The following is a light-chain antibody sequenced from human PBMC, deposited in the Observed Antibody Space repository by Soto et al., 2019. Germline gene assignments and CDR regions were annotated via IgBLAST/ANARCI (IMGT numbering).Light chain of an antibody. J-gene: IGKJ1*01. Sequence: IQMTQSPSTLSGSVGDRVTITCRASQTISSWLAWYQQKPGKAPKLLIYKASTLKSGVPSRFSGSGSGAEFTLTISGLQPDDFATYYCQHYNSYSEAFGQGTRWIS. CDR3: QHYNSYSEA. CDR2: KAS. V-gene: IGKV1-5*03. CDR1: QTISSW.